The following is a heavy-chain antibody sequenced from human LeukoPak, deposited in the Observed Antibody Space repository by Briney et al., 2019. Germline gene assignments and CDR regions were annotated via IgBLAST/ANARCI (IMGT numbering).Heavy chain of an antibody. D-gene: IGHD6-13*01. Sequence: SETLSLTCTVSGGSISSSISYWGWIRQPPGKGLEWIGSIYYSGSTYYNPSLKSRVTISVDTSKNQFSLKLSSVTAADTAVYYCARTPSIAAAGDSFDYWGQGTLVTVSS. J-gene: IGHJ4*02. CDR1: GGSISSSISY. V-gene: IGHV4-39*01. CDR2: IYYSGST. CDR3: ARTPSIAAAGDSFDY.